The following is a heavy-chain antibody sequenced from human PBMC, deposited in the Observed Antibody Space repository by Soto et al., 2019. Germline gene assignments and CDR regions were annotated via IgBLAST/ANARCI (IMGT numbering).Heavy chain of an antibody. CDR2: IDPKSGGT. Sequence: QLVQSGAEVKKPGASVKVSCKTSGPTFIAYYIHWVRQAPGQGLEWMGWIDPKSGGTTYEQKFLGRVTMTRDASINTAYMELNSLTSDDTAVYYCARVSLDVPEWGQGTLLTVSS. D-gene: IGHD3-3*01. J-gene: IGHJ4*02. V-gene: IGHV1-2*02. CDR1: GPTFIAYY. CDR3: ARVSLDVPE.